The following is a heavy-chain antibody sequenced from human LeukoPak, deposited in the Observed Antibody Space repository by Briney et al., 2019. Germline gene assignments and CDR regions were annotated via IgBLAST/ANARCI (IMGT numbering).Heavy chain of an antibody. Sequence: GGSLRLSCAASGFTFSSYSMNWVRQAPGKGLEWVANIKQDGSEKYYVDSVKGRFTISRDNAKNSLYLQMNSLRAEDTAVYYCARVHDFWSWDPWGQGTLVTVSS. CDR1: GFTFSSYS. CDR2: IKQDGSEK. D-gene: IGHD3-3*01. J-gene: IGHJ5*02. V-gene: IGHV3-7*01. CDR3: ARVHDFWSWDP.